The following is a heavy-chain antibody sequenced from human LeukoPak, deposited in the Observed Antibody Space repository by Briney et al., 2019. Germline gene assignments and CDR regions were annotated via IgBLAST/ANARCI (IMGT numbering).Heavy chain of an antibody. CDR3: ARGEYYYDSSGYYFLNYYMDV. V-gene: IGHV1-18*01. CDR1: GYTFTCYG. D-gene: IGHD3-22*01. CDR2: ISAYNGNT. Sequence: ASVKGSCKASGYTFTCYGISWVRQAPGQGLEWMGWISAYNGNTNYAQKLQGRVTMTTDTSTSTAYMELRSLRSDDTAVYYCARGEYYYDSSGYYFLNYYMDVWGKGTTVTVSS. J-gene: IGHJ6*03.